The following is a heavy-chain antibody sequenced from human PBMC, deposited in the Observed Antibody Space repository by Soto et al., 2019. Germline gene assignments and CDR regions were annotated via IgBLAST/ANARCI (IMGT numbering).Heavy chain of an antibody. J-gene: IGHJ4*02. D-gene: IGHD1-26*01. Sequence: LRLSCAASGFTFSSYAMSWVRQAPGKGLEWVSAISGSGGSTYYADSVKGRFTISRDNSKNTLCLQMNSLGAEDTAVYYCAKDDSYYGGTHFDYWGQGTLVTVSS. V-gene: IGHV3-23*01. CDR2: ISGSGGST. CDR1: GFTFSSYA. CDR3: AKDDSYYGGTHFDY.